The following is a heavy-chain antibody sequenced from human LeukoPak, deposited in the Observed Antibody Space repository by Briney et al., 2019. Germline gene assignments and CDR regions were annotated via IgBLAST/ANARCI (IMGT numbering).Heavy chain of an antibody. CDR2: ISSSSSYI. J-gene: IGHJ5*02. D-gene: IGHD2-15*01. CDR3: ARGGSALNWFDP. V-gene: IGHV3-21*01. CDR1: GFTFSSYS. Sequence: GGSLRLSCTASGFTFSSYSMNWVRQAPGKGLEWVASISSSSSYIYYADSVKGRFTISRDNAKNSLYLQMNSLRAEDTAVYYCARGGSALNWFDPWGQGTLVTVSS.